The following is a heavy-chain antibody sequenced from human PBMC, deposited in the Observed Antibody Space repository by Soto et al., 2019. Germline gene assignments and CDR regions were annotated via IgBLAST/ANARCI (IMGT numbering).Heavy chain of an antibody. J-gene: IGHJ4*02. CDR3: AKDKVPVVVTAPFDY. V-gene: IGHV3-30*18. Sequence: QVQLVESGGGVVQPGRSLRLTCAASGFTFSSYGMHWVRQAPGKGLEWVAVISYDGSNKYYADSLKGRFTISRDNSKNTLYLQMNNLRAEDTAVYYCAKDKVPVVVTAPFDYWGQGTLVTVSS. D-gene: IGHD2-21*02. CDR1: GFTFSSYG. CDR2: ISYDGSNK.